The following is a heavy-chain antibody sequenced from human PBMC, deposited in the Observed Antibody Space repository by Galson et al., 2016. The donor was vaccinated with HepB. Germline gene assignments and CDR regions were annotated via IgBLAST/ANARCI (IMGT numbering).Heavy chain of an antibody. CDR1: GASIRSGTYY. CDR2: VYYSGAT. D-gene: IGHD3-22*01. V-gene: IGHV4-31*03. CDR3: ARGHSYDTSGPLNWIFDI. J-gene: IGHJ3*02. Sequence: TLSLTCTVSGASIRSGTYYWSWIRQHPEKGLEWIGYVYYSGATYSNPSLKSRVTISIDTSQKQFSLKVSSVTAADTAVYYCARGHSYDTSGPLNWIFDIWGQVTMVAVSS.